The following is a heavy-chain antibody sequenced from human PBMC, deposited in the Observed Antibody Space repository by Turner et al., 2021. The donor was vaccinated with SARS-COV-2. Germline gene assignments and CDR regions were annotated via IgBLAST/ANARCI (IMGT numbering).Heavy chain of an antibody. D-gene: IGHD3-16*02. CDR3: SIQALMTVGGVFVLGAGWIDP. J-gene: IGHJ5*02. CDR2: IYYSASS. CDR1: GGCTSSSSSY. Sequence: QLPLEESGPGLVKRSWTLSLTCTVSGGCTSSSSSYWGWIRQPPGKGLEWIADIYYSASSYYNPSIKSRVTISVDTSKNQFSMNVSSVSAADTTVHDASIQALMTVGGVFVLGAGWIDPWGQGTLVTVSS. V-gene: IGHV4-39*01.